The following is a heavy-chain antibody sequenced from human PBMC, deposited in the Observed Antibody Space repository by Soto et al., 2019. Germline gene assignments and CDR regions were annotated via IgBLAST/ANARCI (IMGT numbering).Heavy chain of an antibody. V-gene: IGHV1-69*13. CDR2: IIPIFGTA. CDR1: GGTFSSYA. D-gene: IGHD3-10*01. J-gene: IGHJ5*02. CDR3: ARQNEVRGVIMKYNWFDP. Sequence: ASVKVSCKASGGTFSSYAISWVRQAPGQGLEWMGGIIPIFGTANYAQKFQGRVTITADESTSTAYMELSSLRSEDTAVYYCARQNEVRGVIMKYNWFDPWGQGTLVTVSS.